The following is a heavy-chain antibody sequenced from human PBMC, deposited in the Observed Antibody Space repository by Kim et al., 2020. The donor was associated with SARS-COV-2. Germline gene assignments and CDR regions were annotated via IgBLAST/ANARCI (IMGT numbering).Heavy chain of an antibody. CDR1: GGSISSSSYY. CDR2: IYYSGST. CDR3: ARLRRGVTTLDY. J-gene: IGHJ4*02. D-gene: IGHD4-17*01. Sequence: SETLSLTCTVSGGSISSSSYYWGWIRQPPGKGLEWIGSIYYSGSTYYNPSLKSRVTISVDTSKNQFSLKLSSVTAADTAVYYCARLRRGVTTLDYWGQGTLVTVSS. V-gene: IGHV4-39*01.